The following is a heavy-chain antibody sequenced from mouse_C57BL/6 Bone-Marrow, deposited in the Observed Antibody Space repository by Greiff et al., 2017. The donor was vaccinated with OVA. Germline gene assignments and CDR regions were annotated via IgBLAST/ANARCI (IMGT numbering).Heavy chain of an antibody. V-gene: IGHV5-4*01. CDR2: ISDGGSYT. CDR3: ARDDYGSSGWYFDV. Sequence: DVKLVESGGGLVKPGGSLKLSCAASGFTFSSYAMSWVRQTPEKRLEWVATISDGGSYTYYPDNVKGRFTISRDNTKNNLYLQMSHLKSEDTAMYYCARDDYGSSGWYFDVWGTGTTVTVSS. CDR1: GFTFSSYA. J-gene: IGHJ1*03. D-gene: IGHD1-1*01.